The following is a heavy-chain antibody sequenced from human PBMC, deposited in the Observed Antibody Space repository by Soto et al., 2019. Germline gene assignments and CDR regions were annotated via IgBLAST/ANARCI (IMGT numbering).Heavy chain of an antibody. Sequence: GSLRLSCAASGFTFSSYGMHWVRQAPGKGLEWVAVIWYDGSNKYYADSVKGRFTISRDNSKNTLYLQMNSLRAEDTAVYYCARNPYYDFWSGYYTRGTYYYYMDVWGKGTTVTVSS. J-gene: IGHJ6*03. CDR1: GFTFSSYG. CDR2: IWYDGSNK. CDR3: ARNPYYDFWSGYYTRGTYYYYMDV. D-gene: IGHD3-3*01. V-gene: IGHV3-33*01.